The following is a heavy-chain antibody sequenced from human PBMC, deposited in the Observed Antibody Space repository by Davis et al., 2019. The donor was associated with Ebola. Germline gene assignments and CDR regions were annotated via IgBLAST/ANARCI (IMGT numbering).Heavy chain of an antibody. Sequence: GESLKISCAASGFTFSTYSMSWVRQTPGEGLKWVSGIGSGTSGTHYTDSVKGRFTISRDDSENTLYLQMNSLRAEETAVYYCVKDLFWWSASDAWGQGTTVTVSS. CDR1: GFTFSTYS. J-gene: IGHJ6*02. CDR3: VKDLFWWSASDA. CDR2: IGSGTSGT. V-gene: IGHV3-23*01. D-gene: IGHD2-15*01.